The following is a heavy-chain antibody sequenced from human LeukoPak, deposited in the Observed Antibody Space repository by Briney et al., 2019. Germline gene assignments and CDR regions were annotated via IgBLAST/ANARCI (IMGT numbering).Heavy chain of an antibody. Sequence: GGSLRLSCATSGFTFSNSAMDWVRQAPGKGLEWVSCISGSGGSTYYAESVKGRFTISRDNSKNTLYLQMNSLRAEDTAVYYCARDSYVGSNAFDIWGQGTMVTVSS. D-gene: IGHD3-10*01. CDR3: ARDSYVGSNAFDI. V-gene: IGHV3-23*01. CDR2: ISGSGGST. CDR1: GFTFSNSA. J-gene: IGHJ3*02.